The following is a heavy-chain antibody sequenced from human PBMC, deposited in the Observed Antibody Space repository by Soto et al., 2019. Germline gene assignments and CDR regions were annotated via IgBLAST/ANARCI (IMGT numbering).Heavy chain of an antibody. CDR3: ARAFSGSYPNFDY. J-gene: IGHJ4*02. CDR2: ITYDGANG. CDR1: GFIFRSYA. V-gene: IGHV3-30*09. Sequence: PGGSLRLSCLASGFIFRSYAMHWVRQAPGKGLEWVAVITYDGANGYYAASVRGRFAISRDNSKSTLFLQMNSLRPEDTAVYYCARAFSGSYPNFDYWGQGTVVTVPQ. D-gene: IGHD1-26*01.